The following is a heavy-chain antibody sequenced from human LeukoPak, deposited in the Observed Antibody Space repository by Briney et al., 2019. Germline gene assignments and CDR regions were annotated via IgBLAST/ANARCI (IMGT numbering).Heavy chain of an antibody. CDR2: IRSKAYGGTT. D-gene: IGHD3-10*01. CDR3: TRERAGYYGSGDSYANFDY. CDR1: GFTFDDYG. J-gene: IGHJ4*02. V-gene: IGHV3-49*04. Sequence: SLRLSCAASGFTFDDYGMSWVRQAPGKGLEWVGFIRSKAYGGTTEYAASVKGRFTISRDDSKSIAYLQMNSLKTEDTAVYYCTRERAGYYGSGDSYANFDYWGQGTLVTVSS.